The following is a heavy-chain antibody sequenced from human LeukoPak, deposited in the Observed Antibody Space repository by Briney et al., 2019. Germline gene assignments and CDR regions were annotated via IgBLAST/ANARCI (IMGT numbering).Heavy chain of an antibody. D-gene: IGHD5-24*01. CDR3: ARVPDDGYGYSDY. J-gene: IGHJ4*02. CDR1: GYTFTGYY. V-gene: IGHV1-2*02. CDR2: INPNSGGT. Sequence: GASVKVSCKASGYTFTGYYMHWVRQAPGQGLEWMGWINPNSGGTNYAQKFQGRVTMTRDTSISTAYMELSRLRSDDTAVYYCARVPDDGYGYSDYWGQGTLVTVSS.